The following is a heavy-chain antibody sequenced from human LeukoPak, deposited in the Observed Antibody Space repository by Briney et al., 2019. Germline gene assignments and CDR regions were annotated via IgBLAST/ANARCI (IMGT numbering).Heavy chain of an antibody. V-gene: IGHV3-48*01. D-gene: IGHD2-2*01. J-gene: IGHJ4*02. CDR3: ARGTISYTSCYLDY. CDR2: ITNSGNSK. Sequence: PGGSLRLSCAASEFTSSSYSMNWVRQAPGKGLEWVSYITNSGNSKSYADSVKGRFTISRDNSKNTLYLQMDSLRAEDTAVYFCARGTISYTSCYLDYWGQGTLVTVSS. CDR1: EFTSSSYS.